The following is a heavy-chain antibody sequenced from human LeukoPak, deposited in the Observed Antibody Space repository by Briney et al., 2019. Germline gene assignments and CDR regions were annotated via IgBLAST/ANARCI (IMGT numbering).Heavy chain of an antibody. Sequence: GGSLRLSCAASGFTFSSYGVHWVRQAPGKGLEWVAVISYDGGNKYYADSVKGRFTISRDNSKNTLYLQMNSLRAEDTAVYYCAKAGGNSGFFSDYWGQGTLVTVSS. CDR1: GFTFSSYG. CDR3: AKAGGNSGFFSDY. CDR2: ISYDGGNK. J-gene: IGHJ4*02. D-gene: IGHD4-23*01. V-gene: IGHV3-30*18.